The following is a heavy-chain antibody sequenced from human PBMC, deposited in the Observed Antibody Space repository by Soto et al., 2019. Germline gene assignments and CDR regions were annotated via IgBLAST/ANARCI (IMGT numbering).Heavy chain of an antibody. CDR1: GFPFNTYA. CDR3: AKDLRPGLVVPTKSGFDP. Sequence: GGSLRLSCEASGFPFNTYAMTWFRQLPGMGLEWVSTTSIGGNTDFAESVRGRFSVSRDNSRNTLYLQMTNLRAEDAAIYFCAKDLRPGLVVPTKSGFDPWGQGTRVTVSS. V-gene: IGHV3-23*01. CDR2: TSIGGNT. J-gene: IGHJ5*02. D-gene: IGHD3-10*01.